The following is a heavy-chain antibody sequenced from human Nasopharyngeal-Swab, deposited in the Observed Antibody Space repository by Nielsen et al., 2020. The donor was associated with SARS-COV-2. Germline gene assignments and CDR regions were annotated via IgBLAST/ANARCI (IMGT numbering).Heavy chain of an antibody. Sequence: GESLKISCAASGLTFTSYWMHWVRQAPGKGLEWVSYISSSGSTIYYADSVKGRFTISRDNAKNSLYLQMNSLRAEDTAVYYCAREGGIAAAGHDYWGQGTLVTVSS. CDR1: GLTFTSYW. J-gene: IGHJ4*02. D-gene: IGHD6-13*01. CDR2: ISSSGSTI. V-gene: IGHV3-48*03. CDR3: AREGGIAAAGHDY.